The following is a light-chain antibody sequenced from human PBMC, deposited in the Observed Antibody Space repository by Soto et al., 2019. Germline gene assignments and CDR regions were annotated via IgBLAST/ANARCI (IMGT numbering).Light chain of an antibody. V-gene: IGKV1-5*03. CDR1: QTSTL. CDR2: KAS. J-gene: IGKJ1*01. CDR3: QQYSTYPWT. Sequence: DIQMTQSPSTLSASVGDRVTITCRASQTSTLLAWYQQRPGKAPNLLIYKASSLESGGPSRFSGSGSGTEFTLTISSLQPDDFATYFCQQYSTYPWTFGQGTKVEVK.